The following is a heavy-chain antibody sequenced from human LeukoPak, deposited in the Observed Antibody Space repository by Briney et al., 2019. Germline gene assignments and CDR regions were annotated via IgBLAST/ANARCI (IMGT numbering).Heavy chain of an antibody. D-gene: IGHD4-17*01. V-gene: IGHV3-23*01. CDR1: GFTFSSYA. CDR2: ISGSGGST. CDR3: AKVRRSMTTVTTGSFDI. J-gene: IGHJ3*02. Sequence: GGSLRLSCAASGFTFSSYAMSWVRQAPGKGLEWVSDISGSGGSTYYADSVKGRFTISRDNSKNTLYLQMNNLRAEDTAVYYCAKVRRSMTTVTTGSFDIWGQGTMVTVSS.